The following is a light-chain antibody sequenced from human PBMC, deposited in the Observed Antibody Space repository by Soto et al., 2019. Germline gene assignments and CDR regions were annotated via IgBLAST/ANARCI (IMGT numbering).Light chain of an antibody. J-gene: IGLJ3*02. CDR1: SSNIGSNN. V-gene: IGLV1-44*01. Sequence: QAVLTQPPSASGTPGQRVTISCSGSSSNIGSNNVNWYQQLPGTAPTLLIYSNNQRPSGVPDRFSGSKSGTSASLAVNGLQSEDEANYYCAAWDDSLNGPLFGGGNKLTVL. CDR3: AAWDDSLNGPL. CDR2: SNN.